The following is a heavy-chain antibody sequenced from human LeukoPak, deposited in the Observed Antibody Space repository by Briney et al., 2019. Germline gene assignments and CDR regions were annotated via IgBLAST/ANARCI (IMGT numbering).Heavy chain of an antibody. D-gene: IGHD2-2*01. CDR2: IIPMFGTT. CDR3: ARDLADIVVDPPAMPYYFDY. J-gene: IGHJ4*02. CDR1: GGIFSNSA. V-gene: IGHV1-69*01. Sequence: SVKVSCKVSGGIFSNSAISWVRHDPGQGLEYMGGIIPMFGTTNYARRFQGRLTITADESTSTTYMELSSLRSEDTAVYYCARDLADIVVDPPAMPYYFDYWGREPWSPSPQ.